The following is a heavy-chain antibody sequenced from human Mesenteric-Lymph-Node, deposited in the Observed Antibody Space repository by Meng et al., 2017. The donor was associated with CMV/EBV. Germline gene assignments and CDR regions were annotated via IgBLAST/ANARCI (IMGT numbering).Heavy chain of an antibody. CDR2: ISYDVINE. V-gene: IGHV3-30-3*01. Sequence: RGSLRLSCAASGFTFPNYAMHWVRQAPGKGLEWVAVISYDVINEYYTDSVKGRFTISRDNSKSTVYLQMNSLRAEDTAVYYCAREREYCSSTTCHPYYFDYWGQGTLVTVSS. CDR1: GFTFPNYA. CDR3: AREREYCSSTTCHPYYFDY. D-gene: IGHD2-2*01. J-gene: IGHJ4*02.